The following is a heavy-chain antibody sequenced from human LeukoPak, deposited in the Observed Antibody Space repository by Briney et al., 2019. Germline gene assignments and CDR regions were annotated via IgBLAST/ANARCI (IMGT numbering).Heavy chain of an antibody. D-gene: IGHD6-6*01. J-gene: IGHJ4*02. Sequence: GGSLRLSCAASGFTFSSYSMNWVRQAPGKGLEWVAVISYDGSNKYYADSVKGRFTISRDNSKNTLYLQMNSLRAEDTAVYYCALEYSSSFSFDYWGQGTLVTVSS. CDR2: ISYDGSNK. CDR1: GFTFSSYS. V-gene: IGHV3-30*03. CDR3: ALEYSSSFSFDY.